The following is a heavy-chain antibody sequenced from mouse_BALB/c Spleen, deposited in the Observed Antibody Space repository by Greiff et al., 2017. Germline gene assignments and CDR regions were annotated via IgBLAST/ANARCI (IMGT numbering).Heavy chain of an antibody. V-gene: IGHV1-63*02. CDR3: ARIYDGYLYFDY. CDR2: IFPGSGNT. J-gene: IGHJ2*01. D-gene: IGHD2-3*01. CDR1: GYAFTNYW. Sequence: QVQLQQSGAELVRPGTSVKISCKASGYAFTNYWLGWVKQRPGQGLEWIGWIFPGSGNTKYNEKFKGKATLTADTSSSTAYMQLSSLTSEDSAVYFCARIYDGYLYFDYWGQGTTLTVSS.